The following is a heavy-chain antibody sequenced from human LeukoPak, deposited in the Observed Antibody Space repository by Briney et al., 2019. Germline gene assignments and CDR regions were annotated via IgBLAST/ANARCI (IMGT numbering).Heavy chain of an antibody. CDR2: ISSSSSYI. J-gene: IGHJ3*02. Sequence: PGGSLRLSCAASGFTFRSYSMNWVRQAPGKGLEWVSSISSSSSYIYYADSVKGRFTISRDNAKNSLYLQMNSLRAEDTAVYYCARGSHRPASVPAAINDAFDIWGQGTMVTVSS. CDR3: ARGSHRPASVPAAINDAFDI. CDR1: GFTFRSYS. V-gene: IGHV3-21*01. D-gene: IGHD2-2*01.